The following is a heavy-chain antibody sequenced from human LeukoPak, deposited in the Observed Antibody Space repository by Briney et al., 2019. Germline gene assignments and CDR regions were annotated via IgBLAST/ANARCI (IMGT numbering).Heavy chain of an antibody. J-gene: IGHJ4*02. Sequence: SETLSLTCTVSGGSISSGSYYWSWIRQPAGKGLEWIGRIYTSGSTNYNPSLKSRDTISVDTSKNQFSLKLSSVTAADTAVYYCARVSGYYYYFDYWGQGTLVTVSS. CDR1: GGSISSGSYY. CDR2: IYTSGST. CDR3: ARVSGYYYYFDY. V-gene: IGHV4-61*02. D-gene: IGHD3-22*01.